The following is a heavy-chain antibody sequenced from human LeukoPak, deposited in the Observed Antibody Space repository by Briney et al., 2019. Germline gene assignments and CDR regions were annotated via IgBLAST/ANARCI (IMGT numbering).Heavy chain of an antibody. CDR2: IYSNGIT. CDR3: ARRAYYDTSGYYPASGYFDL. J-gene: IGHJ2*01. Sequence: SETLSLTCTVSGGSIFSYYFNWIRQPPGKGLEWIGYIYSNGITNYNPSLRSRGTISIATSKNQFSLRLRSVTAADTAIYYCARRAYYDTSGYYPASGYFDLWGRGTLVTVSS. D-gene: IGHD3-22*01. CDR1: GGSIFSYY. V-gene: IGHV4-4*08.